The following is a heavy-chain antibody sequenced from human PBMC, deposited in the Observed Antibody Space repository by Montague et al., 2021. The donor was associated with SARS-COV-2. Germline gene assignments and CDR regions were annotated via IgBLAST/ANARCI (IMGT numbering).Heavy chain of an antibody. CDR3: ARRGTGNYELLDY. V-gene: IGHV4-59*01. CDR1: GGPMRRYY. Sequence: SETLSLTCTISGGPMRRYYCTWIRQLPGKELEWTGSIYDSGGVRYNPSLKSRVSISVDASKNQFFLRVTSVTAAHTAVYFCARRGTGNYELLDYWGQGILVTVSS. J-gene: IGHJ4*02. CDR2: IYDSGGV. D-gene: IGHD3-3*01.